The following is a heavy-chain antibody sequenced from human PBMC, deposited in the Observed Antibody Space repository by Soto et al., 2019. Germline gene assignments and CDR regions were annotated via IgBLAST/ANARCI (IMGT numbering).Heavy chain of an antibody. Sequence: SVKVSCKASGGTFSSYAISCVRQAPGQGLEWMGGIIPIFGTANYAQKFQGRVTITADESTSTAYMELSSLRSEDTAVYYCARGESSGYYYVYPSDAFDIWVQGTMVTVSS. J-gene: IGHJ3*02. D-gene: IGHD3-22*01. CDR1: GGTFSSYA. CDR3: ARGESSGYYYVYPSDAFDI. CDR2: IIPIFGTA. V-gene: IGHV1-69*13.